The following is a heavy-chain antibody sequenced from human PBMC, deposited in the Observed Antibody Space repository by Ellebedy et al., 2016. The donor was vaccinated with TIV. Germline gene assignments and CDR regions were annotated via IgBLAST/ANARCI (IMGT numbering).Heavy chain of an antibody. CDR2: IDGSGGFI. J-gene: IGHJ4*02. D-gene: IGHD1-26*01. CDR1: GFTFSRFW. V-gene: IGHV3-21*01. Sequence: GESLKISCAASGFTFSRFWMAWVRQAPGKGLGWVSYIDGSGGFIKYADFLKGRFTISRDNAKNSLYLQMNSLRAEDTAVYYWARVSSGSYKTDFDYWGQGILVTVSS. CDR3: ARVSSGSYKTDFDY.